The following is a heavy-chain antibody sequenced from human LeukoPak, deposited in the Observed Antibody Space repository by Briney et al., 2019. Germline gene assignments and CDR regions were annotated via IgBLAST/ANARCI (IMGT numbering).Heavy chain of an antibody. CDR1: GYIFTSYY. CDR2: INPSGGST. D-gene: IGHD5-12*01. Sequence: VSVKVSCKASGYIFTSYYMHWVRQAPGQGLEWMGIINPSGGSTSYAQKFQGRVTMTRDTSTSTVYMELSSLRSEDTAVYYCARDYSGYHDAFDIWGQGTVVTVSS. J-gene: IGHJ3*02. V-gene: IGHV1-46*01. CDR3: ARDYSGYHDAFDI.